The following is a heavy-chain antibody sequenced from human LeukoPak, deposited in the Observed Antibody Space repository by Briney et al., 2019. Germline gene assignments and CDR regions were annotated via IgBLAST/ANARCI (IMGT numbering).Heavy chain of an antibody. CDR3: TCQGGGIIDY. Sequence: PGGSLRLSRAASGFTVSSNYMSWVRQAPGKGLEWVAGISGSGGSTSYGDSVKGRFTISRDNSKNTLYLQMNSLKTEDTAVYYCTCQGGGIIDYWGQGTLVTVSS. CDR2: ISGSGGST. V-gene: IGHV3-23*01. D-gene: IGHD1-1*01. CDR1: GFTVSSNY. J-gene: IGHJ4*02.